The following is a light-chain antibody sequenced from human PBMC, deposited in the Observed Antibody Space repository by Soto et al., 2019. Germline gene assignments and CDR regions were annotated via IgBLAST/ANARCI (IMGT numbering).Light chain of an antibody. CDR1: QSISSW. J-gene: IGKJ1*01. V-gene: IGKV1-5*01. CDR3: HQYNSYLWT. Sequence: DIQMTQSPSTLSASVGDRVTITCRASQSISSWLAWYQQKPGKAPKLLIYDASSLESGVPSRFSGCGSWTEFTLTISSLQPDDFATYYCHQYNSYLWTFVQGIKVEIK. CDR2: DAS.